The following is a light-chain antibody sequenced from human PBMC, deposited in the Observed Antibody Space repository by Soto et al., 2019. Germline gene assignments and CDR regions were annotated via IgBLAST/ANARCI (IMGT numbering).Light chain of an antibody. CDR1: QNVRGY. CDR2: DAS. Sequence: EIVLTQSPATLSLSPGERCARSCVAIQNVRGYLSWDQQKPGQAPRLLMYDASNRATGIPARFSGRGSGTEFPLTISSLQSEDFAVYYCQQSTDWPQGLTVGGGTQVEIK. V-gene: IGKV3-11*01. J-gene: IGKJ4*01. CDR3: QQSTDWPQGLT.